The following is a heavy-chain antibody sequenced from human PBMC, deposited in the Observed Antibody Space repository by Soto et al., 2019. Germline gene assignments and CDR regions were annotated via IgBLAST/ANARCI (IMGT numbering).Heavy chain of an antibody. D-gene: IGHD2-15*01. V-gene: IGHV4-34*01. CDR3: GNRNGKYKLQWWWFDP. CDR2: IKHSGTT. CDR1: GASFSVYY. Sequence: PETLSLTCAVYGASFSVYYFSWIRPPPGKGLEWIGEIKHSGTTNNNPSLKTRVTISVDPSQKQLSLKLTSVTAADTPVYYSGNRNGKYKLQWWWFDPWGQGTLVTVSS. J-gene: IGHJ5*02.